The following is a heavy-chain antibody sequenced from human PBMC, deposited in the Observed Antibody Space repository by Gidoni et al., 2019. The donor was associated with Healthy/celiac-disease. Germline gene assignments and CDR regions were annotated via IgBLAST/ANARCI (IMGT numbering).Heavy chain of an antibody. V-gene: IGHV3-30*18. D-gene: IGHD6-6*01. CDR1: GFTFSSYG. CDR2: ISYDGSNK. CDR3: AKDFQTSREGTSSYASFYYYYGMDV. J-gene: IGHJ6*02. Sequence: QVQLVETGGGVVQPGRSLRLSCAASGFTFSSYGMHWFRQAPGKGLAWVAVISYDGSNKYYAYSVKGRFTISRDNSKNTLYLQMNSLRAEDTAVYYCAKDFQTSREGTSSYASFYYYYGMDVWGQGTTVTVSS.